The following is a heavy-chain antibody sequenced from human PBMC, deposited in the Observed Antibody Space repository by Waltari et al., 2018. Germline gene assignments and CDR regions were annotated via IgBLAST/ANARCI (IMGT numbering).Heavy chain of an antibody. V-gene: IGHV3-23*01. D-gene: IGHD1-26*01. Sequence: EVQLLESGGGLVQPGGSLRLSCAVSGFTLTSHTMSWVRQAPGKGLEYVSTISGTIGRPYYADSVKGRFTISRDISNNTLYFQRNSLRADDTAVYYCARNMGPDGPNWFDLWGQGTLVTVSS. CDR3: ARNMGPDGPNWFDL. J-gene: IGHJ5*02. CDR2: ISGTIGRP. CDR1: GFTLTSHT.